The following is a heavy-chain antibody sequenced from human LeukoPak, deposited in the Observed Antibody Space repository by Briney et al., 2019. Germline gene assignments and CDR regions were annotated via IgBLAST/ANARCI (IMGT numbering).Heavy chain of an antibody. D-gene: IGHD3-3*01. CDR2: IYTSGST. Sequence: SETLSLTCTVSGGSISSYYWSWIRQPAGKGLEWTGHIYTSGSTSYNPSLKSRVTMSVDTSKNQFSLKLSSVTAADTAVYYCARASGYDFWSGYHWFDPWGQGTLVTVSS. CDR3: ARASGYDFWSGYHWFDP. J-gene: IGHJ5*02. CDR1: GGSISSYY. V-gene: IGHV4-4*07.